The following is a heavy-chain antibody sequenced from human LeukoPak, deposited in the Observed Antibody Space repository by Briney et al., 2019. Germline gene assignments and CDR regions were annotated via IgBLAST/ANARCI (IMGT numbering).Heavy chain of an antibody. CDR1: GGSISSNY. CDR2: MYTSGTT. J-gene: IGHJ4*02. D-gene: IGHD1-26*01. V-gene: IGHV4-4*07. Sequence: SETLSLTCTVSGGSISSNYWTWIRQPAGKGLEWIGRMYTSGTTNYNPSLKSRVTMSVDTSKNQFSLKLSSVTAADTAMYYCARESGGYRPLDYWGQGTPVTVSS. CDR3: ARESGGYRPLDY.